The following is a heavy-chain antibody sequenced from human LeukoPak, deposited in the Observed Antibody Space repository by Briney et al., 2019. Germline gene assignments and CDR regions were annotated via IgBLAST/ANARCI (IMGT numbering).Heavy chain of an antibody. CDR3: ASPEMARDGTYAMDV. J-gene: IGHJ6*02. V-gene: IGHV3-53*01. Sequence: GGSLRLSCAASGFTVSSTYMSRVRQAPGKGLEWVSVIYSGGSTYYADSVKGRFTISRDNSKNTLYLQMNSLRAEDTAVYYCASPEMARDGTYAMDVWGQGTTVTVSS. D-gene: IGHD5-24*01. CDR1: GFTVSSTY. CDR2: IYSGGST.